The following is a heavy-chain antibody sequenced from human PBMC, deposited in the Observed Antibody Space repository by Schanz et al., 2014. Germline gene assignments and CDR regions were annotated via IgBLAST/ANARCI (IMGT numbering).Heavy chain of an antibody. V-gene: IGHV3-23*01. J-gene: IGHJ4*02. Sequence: EEQLLESGGALVQPGGSLRLSCETSGFTFSNHAMSWVRQAPGKGLEWVSAISGRGGRTYYADSVKGRFTISRDNSKNTLYLQMNSLRAEDTAVYYCAKDCPSDYGDHCFDFWGQGTLVTVSS. CDR1: GFTFSNHA. CDR3: AKDCPSDYGDHCFDF. CDR2: ISGRGGRT. D-gene: IGHD4-17*01.